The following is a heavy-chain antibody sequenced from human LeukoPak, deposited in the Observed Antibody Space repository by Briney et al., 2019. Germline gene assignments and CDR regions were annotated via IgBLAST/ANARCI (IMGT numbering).Heavy chain of an antibody. CDR2: SKNKADSYTA. CDR1: GFTFSDSF. D-gene: IGHD6-13*01. CDR3: ATSSWYRLAY. V-gene: IGHV3-72*01. Sequence: GGSLRLSCAASGFTFSDSFMSWVRQAPGKGLEWVGRSKNKADSYTAEYAASVKGRFTISRDESKNSLYLQISSLETEDTAVYYCATSSWYRLAYWGQGSLVTVSS. J-gene: IGHJ4*02.